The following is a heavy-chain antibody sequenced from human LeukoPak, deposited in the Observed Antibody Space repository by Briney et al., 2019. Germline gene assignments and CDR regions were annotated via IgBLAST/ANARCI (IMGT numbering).Heavy chain of an antibody. D-gene: IGHD3-22*01. J-gene: IGHJ4*02. V-gene: IGHV3-53*01. Sequence: GGSLRLSCAASGFIVSSNYMSWVRQAPGKGLEWVSVINSGGSTYHADSVKGRFTISRDNSKNTLYLQMNSLRAEDTAVYYCATGGGFYYSHWGQGTLVTVSS. CDR2: INSGGST. CDR1: GFIVSSNY. CDR3: ATGGGFYYSH.